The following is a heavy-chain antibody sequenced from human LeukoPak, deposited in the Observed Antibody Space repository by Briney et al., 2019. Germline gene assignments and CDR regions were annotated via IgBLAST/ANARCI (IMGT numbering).Heavy chain of an antibody. J-gene: IGHJ4*02. CDR2: IYYSGST. CDR1: GGSISSGDYY. CDR3: ARETSGYSYGRSQNYFDY. Sequence: SETLFLTCTVSGGSISSGDYYWSWIRQPPGKGLGWIGYIYYSGSTYYNPSLKSRVTISVDTSKNQFSLKLSSVTAADTAVYYCARETSGYSYGRSQNYFDYWGQGTLVTVSS. D-gene: IGHD5-18*01. V-gene: IGHV4-30-4*01.